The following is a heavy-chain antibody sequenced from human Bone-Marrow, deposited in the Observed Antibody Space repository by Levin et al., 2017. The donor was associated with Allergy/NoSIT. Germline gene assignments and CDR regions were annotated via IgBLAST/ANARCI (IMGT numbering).Heavy chain of an antibody. J-gene: IGHJ5*02. D-gene: IGHD6-25*01. Sequence: LSQTLSLTCAVSDGSIDNYYWGWIRQPPGKGLEYIGNVFYTGVTNYNPSLKGRVTISVDTSKKYFSLKMTSVSAADTAVYYCARISAAAGDPWGQGTLVTVSS. CDR3: ARISAAAGDP. CDR2: VFYTGVT. CDR1: DGSIDNYY. V-gene: IGHV4-59*01.